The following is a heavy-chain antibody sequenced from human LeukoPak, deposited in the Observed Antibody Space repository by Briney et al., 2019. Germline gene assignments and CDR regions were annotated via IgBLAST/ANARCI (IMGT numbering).Heavy chain of an antibody. CDR1: GFTFSSYW. CDR2: VKQDGSEK. V-gene: IGHV3-7*01. CDR3: VRDGYNQNRFDF. J-gene: IGHJ4*02. D-gene: IGHD1-14*01. Sequence: GGSLRLSCAASGFTFSSYWMSWVRQAPGKGLEWVANVKQDGSEKYYVDSVKGRFTISRDNAKNSLYLQMNSLRAEDTAVYFCVRDGYNQNRFDFWGQGTLITVSS.